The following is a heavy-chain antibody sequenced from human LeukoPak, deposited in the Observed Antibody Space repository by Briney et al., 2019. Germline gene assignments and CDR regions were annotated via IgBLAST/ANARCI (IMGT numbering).Heavy chain of an antibody. Sequence: GGSLRLSCAASGFIISDYWMTWVRQAPGKGLEWVANIRQDGGEAYHLDSVKGRITISRDNSKNSLYLQMNSLRAEDTAVYYCAGGEGGDYTWGQGTLVTVSS. J-gene: IGHJ5*02. CDR2: IRQDGGEA. CDR1: GFIISDYW. V-gene: IGHV3-7*01. D-gene: IGHD4-17*01. CDR3: AGGEGGDYT.